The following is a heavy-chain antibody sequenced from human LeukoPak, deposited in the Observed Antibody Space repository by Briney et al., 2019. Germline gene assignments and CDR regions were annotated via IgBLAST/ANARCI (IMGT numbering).Heavy chain of an antibody. CDR2: IIPIFGTA. D-gene: IGHD6-13*01. Sequence: SVKVSCKASGGTFSSYAISWVRQAPGQGLEWMGGIIPIFGTADYAQKFQGRVTITADESTSTAYMELSSLRSEDTAVYYCARDFSSWYERPHTGFDYWGQGTLVTVSS. CDR3: ARDFSSWYERPHTGFDY. CDR1: GGTFSSYA. J-gene: IGHJ4*02. V-gene: IGHV1-69*13.